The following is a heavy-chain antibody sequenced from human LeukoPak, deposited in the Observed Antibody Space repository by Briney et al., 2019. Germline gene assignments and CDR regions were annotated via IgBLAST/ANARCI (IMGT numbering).Heavy chain of an antibody. D-gene: IGHD2-21*02. CDR1: GGTFSSYA. CDR2: IIPIFGTA. J-gene: IGHJ4*02. V-gene: IGHV1-69*05. Sequence: VASVKVSCKASGGTFSSYAISWVRQAPGQGIEWMGRIIPIFGTANYAQKFQGRVTITTDESTSTAYMELSSLRSEDTAVYYCARHNCGGDFGWCHNYWGQGTLVTVSS. CDR3: ARHNCGGDFGWCHNY.